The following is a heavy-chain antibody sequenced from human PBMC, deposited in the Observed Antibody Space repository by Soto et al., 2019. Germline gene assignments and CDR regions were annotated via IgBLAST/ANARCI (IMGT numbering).Heavy chain of an antibody. D-gene: IGHD3-10*02. J-gene: IGHJ4*02. Sequence: QVQLQESGPGLVKPSQTLSLTCTVSGGSISSGGYYWSWIRQHPGKGLEWIGYIYYSGSTYYNPSLNNRVTISVDTSKNQFSLKLSSVTAADTAVYYCARECSNDSGGGVDYWGQGTLVTVSS. CDR3: ARECSNDSGGGVDY. CDR1: GGSISSGGYY. CDR2: IYYSGST. V-gene: IGHV4-31*03.